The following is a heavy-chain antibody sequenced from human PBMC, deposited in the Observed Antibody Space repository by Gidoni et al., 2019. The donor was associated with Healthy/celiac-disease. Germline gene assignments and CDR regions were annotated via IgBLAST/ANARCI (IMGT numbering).Heavy chain of an antibody. CDR1: GYTFTSYG. CDR3: ARAERYQLLSDYGMDV. D-gene: IGHD2-2*01. CDR2: ISAYNGNT. Sequence: QVQLVQSGAEVKKPGASVKVSCKASGYTFTSYGISWVRQAPGQGLEWMGWISAYNGNTNYAQKPQGRVTMTTDTSTSTAYMELRSLRSDDTAVYYCARAERYQLLSDYGMDVWGQGTTVTVSS. V-gene: IGHV1-18*01. J-gene: IGHJ6*02.